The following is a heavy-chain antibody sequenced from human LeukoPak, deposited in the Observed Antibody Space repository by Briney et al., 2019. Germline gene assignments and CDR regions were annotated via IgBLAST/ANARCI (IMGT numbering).Heavy chain of an antibody. CDR3: ARGDYSNEYYFDY. V-gene: IGHV4-59*01. D-gene: IGHD4-11*01. CDR2: IYYSGST. Sequence: SETLSLTCTVSGGSISSYYWSWFRQPPGKGLEWIGYIYYSGSTNYNPSLKSRVTISVDTSKNQFSLKLSSVTAADTAVYYCARGDYSNEYYFDYWGQGTLVTVSS. CDR1: GGSISSYY. J-gene: IGHJ4*02.